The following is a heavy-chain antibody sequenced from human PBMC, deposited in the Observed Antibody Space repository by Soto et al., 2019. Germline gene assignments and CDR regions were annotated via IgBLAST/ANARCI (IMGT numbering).Heavy chain of an antibody. Sequence: QVQLVQSGAEVKKPGSSVKVSCKASGGTFNNYVINWVRQAPGQGLEWMGGIIPIFGTANYAQKFQGRVTITADKSTSTAYMELSSLRSEDTAVYYCARDWWEPSGYYYGMDVWGQGTTVTVSS. CDR2: IIPIFGTA. D-gene: IGHD1-26*01. V-gene: IGHV1-69*06. CDR1: GGTFNNYV. J-gene: IGHJ6*02. CDR3: ARDWWEPSGYYYGMDV.